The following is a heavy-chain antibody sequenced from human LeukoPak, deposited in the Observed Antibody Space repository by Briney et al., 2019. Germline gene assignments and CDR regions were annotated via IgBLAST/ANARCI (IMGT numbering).Heavy chain of an antibody. Sequence: GGSLRLSCAASGFIFSNYGMSWVRQAPGKGLEWVSTISGSGGDTYFADSVKGRFIISRDNSKNTLYLQMDSLRAEDTAVYYCAKEMLSSLYYFDYWGQGTLVTVSS. J-gene: IGHJ4*02. CDR1: GFIFSNYG. V-gene: IGHV3-23*01. CDR3: AKEMLSSLYYFDY. D-gene: IGHD2-8*01. CDR2: ISGSGGDT.